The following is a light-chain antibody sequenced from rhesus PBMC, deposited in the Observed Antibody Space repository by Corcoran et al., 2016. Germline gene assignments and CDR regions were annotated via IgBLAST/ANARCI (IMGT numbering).Light chain of an antibody. CDR3: QHTFGTPYS. Sequence: DIRVTQSPSSLSASVGDRVTITCRASENVNRFLHWYQPKPGKAPKLLIYETSILRNGVPSRFSGSGSGTDFTHTINSLQPEDFATYYCQHTFGTPYSVGLGTKVDIK. V-gene: IGKV1-74*01. CDR1: ENVNRF. J-gene: IGKJ2*01. CDR2: ETS.